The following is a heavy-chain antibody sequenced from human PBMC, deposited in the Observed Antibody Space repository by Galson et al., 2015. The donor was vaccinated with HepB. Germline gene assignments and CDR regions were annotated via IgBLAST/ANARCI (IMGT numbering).Heavy chain of an antibody. CDR3: ARSITMVRINTPDY. Sequence: SLRLSCAASGFTFSSYAVHWVRQVPGKGLEWVAVIAHDGKTEYYADSVRSRFTISRDNPNNTLYLQLNSPRLEDTAVYYCARSITMVRINTPDYWGQGTLVIDSS. J-gene: IGHJ4*02. V-gene: IGHV3-30*17. CDR1: GFTFSSYA. CDR2: IAHDGKTE. D-gene: IGHD3-10*01.